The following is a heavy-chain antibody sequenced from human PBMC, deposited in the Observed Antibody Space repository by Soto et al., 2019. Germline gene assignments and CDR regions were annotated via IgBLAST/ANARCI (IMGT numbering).Heavy chain of an antibody. D-gene: IGHD6-13*01. CDR1: GGSISSSSYY. V-gene: IGHV4-39*01. J-gene: IGHJ4*02. Sequence: QLQLQESGPGLVKPSETLSLTCTVSGGSISSSSYYWGWIRQPPGKGLEWIGSIYYSGSTYYNPSLKIRVTISVDTSKNQFSLKLSSVTAADTAVYYCARLAVGSSLDYWGQGTLVTVSS. CDR3: ARLAVGSSLDY. CDR2: IYYSGST.